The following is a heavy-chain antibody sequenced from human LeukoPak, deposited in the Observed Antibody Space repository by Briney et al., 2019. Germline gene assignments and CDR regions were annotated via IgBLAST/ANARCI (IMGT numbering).Heavy chain of an antibody. CDR1: GGSISSYY. D-gene: IGHD2-2*01. V-gene: IGHV4-59*12. CDR2: IYYSGST. CDR3: ARERRYCSSTSCYYYYGMDV. Sequence: PSETLSLTCTVSGGSISSYYWSWIRQPPGKGLEWIGYIYYSGSTNYNPSLKSRVTISVDTSKNQFSLKLSSVTAADTAVYYCARERRYCSSTSCYYYYGMDVWGQGTTVTVSS. J-gene: IGHJ6*02.